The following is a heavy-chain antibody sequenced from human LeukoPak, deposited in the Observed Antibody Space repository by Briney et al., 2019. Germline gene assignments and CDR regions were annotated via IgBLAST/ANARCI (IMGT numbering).Heavy chain of an antibody. CDR2: ISGNGDTI. CDR3: ASAYGGLLDY. V-gene: IGHV3-48*03. D-gene: IGHD3-16*01. Sequence: PGGSLRLSCAASGFTFSSYEMNWVRQAPGKGLEWISYISGNGDTIYYADSVKGRFTISRDDAKKSLYLQMNTLRAEDTALYYCASAYGGLLDYWGQGTLVTVSS. J-gene: IGHJ4*02. CDR1: GFTFSSYE.